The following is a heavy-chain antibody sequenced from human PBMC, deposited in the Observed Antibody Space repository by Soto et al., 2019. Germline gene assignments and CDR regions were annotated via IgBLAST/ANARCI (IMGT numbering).Heavy chain of an antibody. V-gene: IGHV3-21*06. CDR2: ISNSGSYI. J-gene: IGHJ4*02. D-gene: IGHD2-2*01. Sequence: GGSLRLSCAATGFTFSRHTMHWVRQAPGKGLEWVSSISNSGSYIYYADSTEGRFTISRDNADNLLYLQMNSLRADDTAVYYCARVYLGCSSTTCLYYFDYWGQGTLVTVSS. CDR1: GFTFSRHT. CDR3: ARVYLGCSSTTCLYYFDY.